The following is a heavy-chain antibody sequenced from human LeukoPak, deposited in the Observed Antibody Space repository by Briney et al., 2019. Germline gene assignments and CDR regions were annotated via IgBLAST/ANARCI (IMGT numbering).Heavy chain of an antibody. CDR2: IIPIFGTA. D-gene: IGHD4-23*01. CDR1: GGTFSSYA. CDR3: ARAGYGGNEGFGY. J-gene: IGHJ4*02. Sequence: SVKVSCKASGGTFSSYAISWVRQAPGQGLEWMGGIIPIFGTANYAQKFQGRVTITADESMSTAYMELSSLRSEDTAVYYCARAGYGGNEGFGYWGQGTLVTVSS. V-gene: IGHV1-69*13.